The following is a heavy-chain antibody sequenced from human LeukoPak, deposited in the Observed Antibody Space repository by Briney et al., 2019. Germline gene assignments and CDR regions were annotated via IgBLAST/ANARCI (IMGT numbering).Heavy chain of an antibody. D-gene: IGHD5-12*01. CDR3: ASPYSGYDTLDY. J-gene: IGHJ4*02. V-gene: IGHV1-69*05. CDR1: GGTFSSYA. Sequence: ASVKVSCKASGGTFSSYAISWVRQAPGQGLEWMGRIIPIFGTANYAQKFQGRVTITTDESTSTAYMELSSLRSEDTAVYYWASPYSGYDTLDYWGQGTLVTVSS. CDR2: IIPIFGTA.